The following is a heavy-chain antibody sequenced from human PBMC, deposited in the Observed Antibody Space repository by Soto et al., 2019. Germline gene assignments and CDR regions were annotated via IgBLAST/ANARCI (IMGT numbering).Heavy chain of an antibody. CDR1: GDSVSSNSAA. V-gene: IGHV6-1*01. CDR3: ARDQKMYMWSFHPTDNDAFDI. Sequence: QTLSLTCAISGDSVSSNSAAWNWIRQSPSRGLEWLGRTYYRSKWYNDYAVSVKSRITINPDTSKNQFSLQLNSVTPEDTAVYYCARDQKMYMWSFHPTDNDAFDIWGQGTMVTVSS. J-gene: IGHJ3*02. D-gene: IGHD1-26*01. CDR2: TYYRSKWYN.